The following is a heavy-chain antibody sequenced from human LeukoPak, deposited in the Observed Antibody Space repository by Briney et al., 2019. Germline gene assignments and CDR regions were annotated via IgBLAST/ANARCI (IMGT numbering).Heavy chain of an antibody. V-gene: IGHV3-11*01. CDR2: ISSSGSTI. J-gene: IGHJ4*02. Sequence: GGSLRLSCAASGFTFSDYYMSWIRQAPGKGLEWVSYISSSGSTIYYADSVKGRFTISGDNAKNSLYLQMNSLRAEDTAVYYCARALLYYYDSSGYCPLDYWGQGTLVTVSS. CDR3: ARALLYYYDSSGYCPLDY. D-gene: IGHD3-22*01. CDR1: GFTFSDYY.